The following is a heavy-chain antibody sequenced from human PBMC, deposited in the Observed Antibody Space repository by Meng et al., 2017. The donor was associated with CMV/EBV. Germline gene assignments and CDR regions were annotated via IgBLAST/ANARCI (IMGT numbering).Heavy chain of an antibody. CDR2: ISYDGSNK. CDR3: ARDRSSYYYYYGMDV. D-gene: IGHD5-18*01. Sequence: GESLKISCAASGFTFGSYAMHWVRQAPGKGLEWVAVISYDGSNKYYADSVKGRFTISRDNSKNTLYLQMNSLRAEDTAVYYCARDRSSYYYYYGMDVWGQGTTVTVSS. J-gene: IGHJ6*02. V-gene: IGHV3-30*04. CDR1: GFTFGSYA.